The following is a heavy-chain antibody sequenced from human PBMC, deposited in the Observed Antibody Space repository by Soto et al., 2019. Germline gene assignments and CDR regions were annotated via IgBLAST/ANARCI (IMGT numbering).Heavy chain of an antibody. V-gene: IGHV1-18*01. D-gene: IGHD3-10*01. CDR3: ARDPLGELFETSWFEL. CDR1: GYTFTSYA. CDR2: ISAYNGNT. J-gene: IGHJ5*02. Sequence: GASVKVPCKTSGYTFTSYAISAVRQAPGQGLEWMGWISAYNGNTNYAQKLQGRVTMTTDTSTSTAYMELRSLRSDDTAVYYCARDPLGELFETSWFELWGQGTLVT.